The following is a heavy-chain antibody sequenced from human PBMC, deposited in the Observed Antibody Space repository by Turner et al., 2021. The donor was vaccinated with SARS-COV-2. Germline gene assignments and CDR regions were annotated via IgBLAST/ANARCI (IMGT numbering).Heavy chain of an antibody. CDR1: GFAFSSLS. CDR2: VSPDGGIT. Sequence: EVQVVESGGGLVQPGGSLRRSCAASGFAFSSLSMTWVRQAPGKGLGWGSLVSPDGGITYYADSVKSRFTISRDNSKNTVYLQMNSLRAEDTAIYYCAKGGSVDVWGQGTTVTVSS. D-gene: IGHD5-12*01. CDR3: AKGGSVDV. J-gene: IGHJ6*02. V-gene: IGHV3-23*04.